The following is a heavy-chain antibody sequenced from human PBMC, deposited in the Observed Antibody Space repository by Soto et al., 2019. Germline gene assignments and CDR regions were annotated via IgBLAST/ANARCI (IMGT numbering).Heavy chain of an antibody. CDR3: ASATVVTATFDF. J-gene: IGHJ4*02. D-gene: IGHD2-21*02. V-gene: IGHV3-21*01. CDR2: ISSGSSNI. Sequence: GGSLRLSCAASGFAFRSYNMNWVRQAPGKGLEWVASISSGSSNIYYADSVKGRFAISRDNAKNSLYLQMDSLRAEDSAVYYCASATVVTATFDFWGQGTLVTVSS. CDR1: GFAFRSYN.